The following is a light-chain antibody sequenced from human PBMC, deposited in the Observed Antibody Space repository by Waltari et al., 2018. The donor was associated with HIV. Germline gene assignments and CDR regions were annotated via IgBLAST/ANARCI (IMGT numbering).Light chain of an antibody. CDR3: GTYTTSSTTYV. CDR1: SSDIGGHNY. Sequence: QSALTQPASVSGSPGQSITISCTGTSSDIGGHNYVSWYQQHPGKAPKLMIYEVSSRRSGVSNRCSGAKTGNSASLTIFWLQPEDEADYYCGTYTTSSTTYVFGTGTKVTVL. CDR2: EVS. J-gene: IGLJ1*01. V-gene: IGLV2-14*01.